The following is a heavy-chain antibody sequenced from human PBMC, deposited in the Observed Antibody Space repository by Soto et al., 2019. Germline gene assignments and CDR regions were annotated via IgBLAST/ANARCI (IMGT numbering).Heavy chain of an antibody. V-gene: IGHV4-39*01. CDR2: IYFTGNT. D-gene: IGHD6-25*01. Sequence: SETLSLTCSASGGSVTSSSHFWGWVRQPPGKGLEWIGTIYFTGNTYYTPSLKSRLTMSIDTSKNEFSLRLNSVTAADTAVYYCAGQTFTIAAASYGRSNWFDPWGPGTLVTVSS. CDR1: GGSVTSSSHF. CDR3: AGQTFTIAAASYGRSNWFDP. J-gene: IGHJ5*02.